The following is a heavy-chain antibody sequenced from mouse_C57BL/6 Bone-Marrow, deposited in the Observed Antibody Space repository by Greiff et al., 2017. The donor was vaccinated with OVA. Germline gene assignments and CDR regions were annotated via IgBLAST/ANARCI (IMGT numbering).Heavy chain of an antibody. CDR2: ISSGSSTI. CDR1: GFTFSDYG. V-gene: IGHV5-17*01. CDR3: ARAYSNYPFAY. J-gene: IGHJ3*01. D-gene: IGHD2-5*01. Sequence: EVKLVESGGGLVKPGGSLKLSCAASGFTFSDYGMHWVRQAPEKGLEWVAYISSGSSTIYYADTVKGRFTISRDNAKNTLFLQMTSLRSEDTAMYYCARAYSNYPFAYWGQGTLVTVSA.